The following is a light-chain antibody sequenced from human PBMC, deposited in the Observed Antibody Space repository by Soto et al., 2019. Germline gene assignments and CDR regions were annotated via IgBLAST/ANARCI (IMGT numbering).Light chain of an antibody. Sequence: QDARSQPASVSGSTGQSVAISCSGTSSDVGAYNYVSWYQQHPGKAPKLLLSEVSNRPSGVSDRFFGSKSGNTASLTISGLQAEDEADYYCSSLTTPFTYVFGSGPKVTVL. V-gene: IGLV2-14*01. CDR2: EVS. J-gene: IGLJ1*01. CDR3: SSLTTPFTYV. CDR1: SSDVGAYNY.